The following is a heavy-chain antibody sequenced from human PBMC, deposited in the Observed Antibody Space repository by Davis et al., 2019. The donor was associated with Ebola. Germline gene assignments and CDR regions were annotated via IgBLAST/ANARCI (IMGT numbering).Heavy chain of an antibody. V-gene: IGHV1-69*04. CDR2: IIPILGIA. CDR1: GGTFSSYA. Sequence: SVKVSCKASGGTFSSYAISWVRQAPGQGLEWMGRIIPILGIANYAQKFQGRVTITADKSTSTAYMELSSLRSEDTAVYYCARLRYCSGGSCYGGGGWFDPWGQGTLVTVSS. J-gene: IGHJ5*02. CDR3: ARLRYCSGGSCYGGGGWFDP. D-gene: IGHD2-15*01.